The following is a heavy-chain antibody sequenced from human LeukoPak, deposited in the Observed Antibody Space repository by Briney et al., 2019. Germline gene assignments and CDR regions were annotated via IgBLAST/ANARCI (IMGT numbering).Heavy chain of an antibody. J-gene: IGHJ5*02. CDR1: GFTFSSYA. V-gene: IGHV3-30-3*02. CDR2: ISYDGSNK. CDR3: AKCSTSAYTTGWCNRIDP. Sequence: PGGSLRLSCAASGFTFSSYAMHWVRQAPGKGLEWVAVISYDGSNKYYADSVKGRFTVSRDTSKNTLYLQMNSLRADDTAVYYCAKCSTSAYTTGWCNRIDPWGQGTLVTVSS. D-gene: IGHD6-19*01.